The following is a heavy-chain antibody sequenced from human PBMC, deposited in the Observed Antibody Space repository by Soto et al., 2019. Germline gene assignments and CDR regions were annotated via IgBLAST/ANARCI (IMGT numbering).Heavy chain of an antibody. CDR2: ISGSGDST. CDR1: GFTFSSYA. CDR3: ANHDGRAVIADYYLDY. V-gene: IGHV3-23*01. Sequence: GGSLRVSCAAAGFTFSSYAMSWVRQAPGKGLEWVSAISGSGDSTFYADSVKGRFTVSRDNSRNTLYLQMISLRAEDTAVYYCANHDGRAVIADYYLDYWGQGTLVTVPQ. J-gene: IGHJ4*02. D-gene: IGHD3-3*01.